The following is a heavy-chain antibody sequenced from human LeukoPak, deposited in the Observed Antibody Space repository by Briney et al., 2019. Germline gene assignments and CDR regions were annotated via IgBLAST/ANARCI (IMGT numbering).Heavy chain of an antibody. Sequence: PGGSLRLSCAASGFTFSSYAMSWVRQAPGKGLEWVSASSGSGGSTYYADSVKGRFTISRDNSKNTLYLQMNSLRAEDTAVYYCAKTKRVGGYYYGQRGLSYFDYWGQGTLVTVSS. J-gene: IGHJ4*02. CDR2: SSGSGGST. CDR3: AKTKRVGGYYYGQRGLSYFDY. D-gene: IGHD3-10*01. V-gene: IGHV3-23*01. CDR1: GFTFSSYA.